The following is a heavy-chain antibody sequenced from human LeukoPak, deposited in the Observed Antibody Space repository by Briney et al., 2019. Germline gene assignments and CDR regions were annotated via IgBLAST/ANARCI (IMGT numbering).Heavy chain of an antibody. D-gene: IGHD2-21*01. V-gene: IGHV4-38-2*02. CDR3: ASCIAGKGDSFDI. CDR1: DDSISSVYY. Sequence: PSETLSLTCTVSDDSISSVYYWAWIRQSPGGKGLEWIGSLYQSGNTYYNPSLKSRVSVSVDKSKKQFSMRLSPVTAADTAIYYCASCIAGKGDSFDIWGQGTPVTVSS. CDR2: LYQSGNT. J-gene: IGHJ3*02.